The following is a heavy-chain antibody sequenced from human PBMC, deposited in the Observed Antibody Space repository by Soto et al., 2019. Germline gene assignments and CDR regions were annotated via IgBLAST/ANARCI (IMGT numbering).Heavy chain of an antibody. V-gene: IGHV3-30-3*01. Sequence: QVQLVESGGGVVQPGRSLRLSCAASGFTFSSYAMHWVRQAPGKGLEWVAVISYDGSNKYYADSVKGRFTISRDNSKNTLYLQMNSLRAEDTAVYYCAREVKIVVVISPLGYWGQGTLVTVSS. CDR2: ISYDGSNK. D-gene: IGHD3-22*01. J-gene: IGHJ4*02. CDR1: GFTFSSYA. CDR3: AREVKIVVVISPLGY.